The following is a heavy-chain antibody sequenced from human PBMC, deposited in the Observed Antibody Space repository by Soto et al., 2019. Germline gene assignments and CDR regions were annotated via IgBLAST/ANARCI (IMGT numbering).Heavy chain of an antibody. CDR1: GFTFNNYA. CDR2: VIQSVSAT. J-gene: IGHJ4*02. D-gene: IGHD3-10*01. V-gene: IGHV3-23*01. Sequence: SGGSLRLSCAASGFTFNNYAMTWVRQAPGKGLEWVSTVIQSVSATFYADSVRGRFTISRDNSKNTLYLQLNSLRAEDTAVYHCVRDYYHVSGSSFDIPLDYWGQGTLVTVSS. CDR3: VRDYYHVSGSSFDIPLDY.